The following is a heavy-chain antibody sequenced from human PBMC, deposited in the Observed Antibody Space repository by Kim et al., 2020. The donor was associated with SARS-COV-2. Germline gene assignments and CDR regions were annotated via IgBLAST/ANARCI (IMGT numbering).Heavy chain of an antibody. D-gene: IGHD2-15*01. CDR3: ARGSEAHWYCSGGTCPSGRGMDV. CDR1: GGSFSGYY. CDR2: INHSGST. J-gene: IGHJ6*02. Sequence: SETLSLTCAVYGGSFSGYYWSWIRQPPGKGLEWIGEINHSGSTNYNPSLKSRVTISVDTSKNQFSLKLSSVTAADTAVYYCARGSEAHWYCSGGTCPSGRGMDVWGQGTTVTVSS. V-gene: IGHV4-34*01.